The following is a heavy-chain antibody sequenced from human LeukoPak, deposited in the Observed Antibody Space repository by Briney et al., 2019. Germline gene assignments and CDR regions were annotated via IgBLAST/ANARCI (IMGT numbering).Heavy chain of an antibody. Sequence: ASVKVSCKASGYTFAGYYMHWVRQAPGQGLEWMGWINPNSGGTNYAQKFQGRVTMTRDTSISTAYMELSRLRSDDTDVYYCARDRARIAEYWGQGTLVTVSS. CDR3: ARDRARIAEY. CDR2: INPNSGGT. V-gene: IGHV1-2*02. J-gene: IGHJ4*02. CDR1: GYTFAGYY. D-gene: IGHD6-13*01.